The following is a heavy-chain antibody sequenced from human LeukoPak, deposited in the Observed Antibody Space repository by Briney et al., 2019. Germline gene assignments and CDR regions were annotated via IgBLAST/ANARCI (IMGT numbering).Heavy chain of an antibody. CDR3: ARGLVVPAANGPPRAFDI. V-gene: IGHV1-69*13. CDR1: GGTFSSYA. CDR2: IFPIFGTA. D-gene: IGHD2-2*01. Sequence: SVKVSCKASGGTFSSYALSWVRQAPGQGLEWMGGIFPIFGTANYAQKYQGRVTITAGESTSTAYMKLSSLRSEDTAVYYCARGLVVPAANGPPRAFDIWGQGKMVTVSS. J-gene: IGHJ3*02.